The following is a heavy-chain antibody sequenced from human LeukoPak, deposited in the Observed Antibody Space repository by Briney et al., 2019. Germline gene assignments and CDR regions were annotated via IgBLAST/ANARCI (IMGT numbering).Heavy chain of an antibody. D-gene: IGHD3-22*01. CDR1: GFTFSSYA. V-gene: IGHV3-23*01. CDR2: ISGSGGST. J-gene: IGHJ4*02. Sequence: GGSLRLSCAASGFTFSSYAMSWVRQAPGKGLEWVSAISGSGGSTYYADSVKGRFTISRNNSKNTLYLQMNSLRAEDTAVYYCAKSNRYYDSSGWDYWGQGTLVTVSS. CDR3: AKSNRYYDSSGWDY.